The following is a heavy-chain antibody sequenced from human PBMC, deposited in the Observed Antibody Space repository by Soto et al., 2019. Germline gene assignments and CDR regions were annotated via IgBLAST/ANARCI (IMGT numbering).Heavy chain of an antibody. CDR2: IKHDGSEE. CDR3: ARDSRGANFDY. Sequence: GGSLRLSCEASGFTFDVHWMTWVRQAPGKGLEWVASIKHDGSEEYYVDSVKGRFTIYRDNARNSLYLQLSRLRAEDAAIHYCARDSRGANFDYWGQGALVTVSS. J-gene: IGHJ4*02. V-gene: IGHV3-7*01. D-gene: IGHD2-15*01. CDR1: GFTFDVHW.